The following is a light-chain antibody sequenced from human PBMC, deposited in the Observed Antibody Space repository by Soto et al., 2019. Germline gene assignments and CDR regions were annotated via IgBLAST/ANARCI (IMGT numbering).Light chain of an antibody. Sequence: QSLLTQPASVSGSPGRSITISCTGTSSDVGGYNFVSWYQQHPDKAPKLMIYDVTNRPSGVSNRFSGSKSGNTASLTISGLQAEDEADHYCSSYTSISTYVFGTGTKVTVL. CDR2: DVT. CDR3: SSYTSISTYV. CDR1: SSDVGGYNF. J-gene: IGLJ1*01. V-gene: IGLV2-14*01.